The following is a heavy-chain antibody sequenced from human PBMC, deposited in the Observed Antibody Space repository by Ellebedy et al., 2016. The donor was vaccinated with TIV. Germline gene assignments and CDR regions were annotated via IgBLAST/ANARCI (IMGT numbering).Heavy chain of an antibody. CDR2: IIFGTP. V-gene: IGHV1-69*13. J-gene: IGHJ4*02. D-gene: IGHD3-10*01. CDR1: GGIFRNNA. CDR3: ARERRMLMWFGELYS. Sequence: SVKVSXXASGGIFRNNAMSWVRQAPGQGLEWMGGIIFGTPNYAQNFQGRVTITADESTSTVYMELKGLRSEDTAVYYCARERRMLMWFGELYSWGQGSLVTVSS.